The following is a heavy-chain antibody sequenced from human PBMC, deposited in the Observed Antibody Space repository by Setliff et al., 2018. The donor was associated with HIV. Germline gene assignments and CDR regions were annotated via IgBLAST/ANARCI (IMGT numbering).Heavy chain of an antibody. Sequence: PSETLSLTCTVSGGSITGHYWSWIRQPPGKGLEWIGYIHYSGSSNYNPSLKSRVSISVDTSKKQVSLKLNSVTAADTAVYYCVRTLRAAAMGYFDYWGQGTLVTVSS. V-gene: IGHV4-59*11. CDR2: IHYSGSS. CDR3: VRTLRAAAMGYFDY. J-gene: IGHJ4*02. D-gene: IGHD5-18*01. CDR1: GGSITGHY.